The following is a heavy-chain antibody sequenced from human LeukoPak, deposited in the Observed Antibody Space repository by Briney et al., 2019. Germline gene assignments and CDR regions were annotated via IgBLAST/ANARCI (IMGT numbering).Heavy chain of an antibody. CDR1: GFTFDDYA. Sequence: PGRSLRLSCAASGFTFDDYAMHWVRQAPGKGLEWVSGISWNSGSIGYADSVKGRFTISRDNAKNSLYLQMNSLRAEDTALYYCAKDKSGMTPFDAFDIWGRGTMVTVSS. D-gene: IGHD1-1*01. V-gene: IGHV3-9*01. CDR2: ISWNSGSI. CDR3: AKDKSGMTPFDAFDI. J-gene: IGHJ3*02.